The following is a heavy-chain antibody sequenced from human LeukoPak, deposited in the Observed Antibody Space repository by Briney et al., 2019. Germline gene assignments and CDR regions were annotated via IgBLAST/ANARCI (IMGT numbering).Heavy chain of an antibody. D-gene: IGHD1-26*01. J-gene: IGHJ4*02. Sequence: SETLSLTCTVSGGSISSSSYYWGWIRQPPGKGLEWIGSIYYSGSTYYNPSLKSRVTISVDTSKNQFSLKLSSVTAADTAVYYCARRSGGSYYSVAQTLSGYFDYWGQGTLVTVSS. CDR1: GGSISSSSYY. V-gene: IGHV4-39*01. CDR3: ARRSGGSYYSVAQTLSGYFDY. CDR2: IYYSGST.